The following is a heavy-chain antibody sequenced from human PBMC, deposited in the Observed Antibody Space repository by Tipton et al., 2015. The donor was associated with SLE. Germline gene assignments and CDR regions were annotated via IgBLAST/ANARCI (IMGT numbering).Heavy chain of an antibody. CDR2: INHSGST. V-gene: IGHV4-34*01. Sequence: TLSLTCAVYGGSISGYYWSWIRQPPGKGLEWIGEINHSGSTNYNPSLKSRVTISVDTSKNQFSLKLSSVTAADTAVYYCARAGPEANAFDYWCQGTLVTVSS. D-gene: IGHD1-14*01. CDR1: GGSISGYY. J-gene: IGHJ4*02. CDR3: ARAGPEANAFDY.